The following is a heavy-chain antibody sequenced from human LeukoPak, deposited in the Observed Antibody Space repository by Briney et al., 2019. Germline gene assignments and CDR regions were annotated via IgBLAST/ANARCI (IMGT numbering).Heavy chain of an antibody. V-gene: IGHV4-4*07. CDR1: GGSISSYY. D-gene: IGHD1-26*01. CDR3: ARDGGSYFGSPNFDF. CDR2: IYTSGST. J-gene: IGHJ4*02. Sequence: SETLSLTCTVSGGSISSYYWSWIRQPAGKGLEGIGRIYTSGSTNYNPSLKSRVTMSVDTSKNQFSLKLSSVTAADTAVYYCARDGGSYFGSPNFDFWGQGTLVTVSS.